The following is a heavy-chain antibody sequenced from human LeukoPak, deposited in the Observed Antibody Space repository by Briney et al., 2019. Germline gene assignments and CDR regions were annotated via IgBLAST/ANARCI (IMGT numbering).Heavy chain of an antibody. D-gene: IGHD3-22*01. J-gene: IGHJ4*02. CDR1: GFTFSSYG. V-gene: IGHV3-30*03. Sequence: GRSLRLSCAASGFTFSSYGMHWVRQAPGKGLEWVAVISYDGSNKYYADSVKGRFTISRDNAKNSLYLQMNSLRDEDTAVYYCARGLVKPSITMIVVVTTSFPNPLDYWGQGTLVTVSS. CDR3: ARGLVKPSITMIVVVTTSFPNPLDY. CDR2: ISYDGSNK.